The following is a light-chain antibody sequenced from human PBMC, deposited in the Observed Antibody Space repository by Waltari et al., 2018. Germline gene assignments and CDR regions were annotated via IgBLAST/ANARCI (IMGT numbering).Light chain of an antibody. J-gene: IGLJ1*01. CDR1: SSDVGGYNF. CDR2: DVS. V-gene: IGLV2-14*03. Sequence: QSALTQPASVSGSPGQSIAIPCTGTSSDVGGYNFVSWYQQHPGKAPKLMIYDVSNRPSGVSNLFSGSKSGNTASLTISGLQAEDEADYYCSSYTTSGTLFGTGTKVTVL. CDR3: SSYTTSGTL.